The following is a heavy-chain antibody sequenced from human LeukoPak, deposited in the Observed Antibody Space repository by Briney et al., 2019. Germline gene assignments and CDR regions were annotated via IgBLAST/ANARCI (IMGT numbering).Heavy chain of an antibody. CDR3: ARHRRWLHLNWFDP. CDR1: GFTFSSYA. J-gene: IGHJ5*02. D-gene: IGHD5-24*01. CDR2: ISYDGSNK. V-gene: IGHV3-30*04. Sequence: GRSLRLSCAASGFTFSSYAMHWVRQAPGKGLEWVAVISYDGSNKYYADSVKGRFTISRDNSKNTLYLQMNSLRAEDTAVYYCARHRRWLHLNWFDPWGQGTLVTVSS.